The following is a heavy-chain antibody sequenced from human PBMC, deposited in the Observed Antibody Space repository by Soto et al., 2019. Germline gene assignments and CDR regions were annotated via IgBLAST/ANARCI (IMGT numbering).Heavy chain of an antibody. CDR1: GYTFTGYY. D-gene: IGHD2-15*01. V-gene: IGHV1-2*04. CDR2: INPNSGGT. J-gene: IGHJ4*02. Sequence: ASVKVSCKASGYTFTGYYMHWVRQAPGQGLEWMGWINPNSGGTNYAQKFQGWVTMTRDTSISTAYMELSRLRSDDTAVYYCARGVDCSGGSCYLLPHFDYWGQGTLVTVSS. CDR3: ARGVDCSGGSCYLLPHFDY.